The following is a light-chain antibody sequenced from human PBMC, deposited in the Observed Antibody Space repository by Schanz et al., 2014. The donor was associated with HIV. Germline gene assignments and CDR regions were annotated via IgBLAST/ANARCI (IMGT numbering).Light chain of an antibody. V-gene: IGLV2-11*01. CDR1: SRDGDDSDH. CDR3: CSYAGSYTWV. J-gene: IGLJ3*02. Sequence: QSALTQPASVSGSPGQSITISCTGASRDGDDSDHVSWYQQHPGKAPKLLILDVTKRASGVPARFSGSKSGSTAFLTISGLQAEDEAVYYCCSYAGSYTWVFGGGTKLTVL. CDR2: DVT.